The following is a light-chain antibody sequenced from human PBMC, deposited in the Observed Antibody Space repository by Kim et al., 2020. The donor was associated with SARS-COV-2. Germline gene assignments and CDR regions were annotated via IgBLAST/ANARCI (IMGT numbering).Light chain of an antibody. CDR1: KLGDKY. Sequence: SYGLTQPPSVSVFPGQTASITCSGDKLGDKYASWYQQKSGQSPVLVIYQDNKRPSGIPERFSGSNSGNTATLTISGTQAMDEADYYCQAWDSSTYVFGPGTQLTVL. V-gene: IGLV3-1*01. CDR3: QAWDSSTYV. J-gene: IGLJ1*01. CDR2: QDN.